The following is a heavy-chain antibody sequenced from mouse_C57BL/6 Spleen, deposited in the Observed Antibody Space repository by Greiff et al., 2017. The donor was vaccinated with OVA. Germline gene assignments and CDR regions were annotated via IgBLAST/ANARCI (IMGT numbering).Heavy chain of an antibody. CDR3: ARHSDYDGRDYYAMDY. V-gene: IGHV5-6*01. Sequence: EVQGVESGGDLVKPGGSLKLSCAASGFTFSSYGMSWVRQTPDKRLEWVATISSGGSYTYYPDSVKGRFTISRDNAKNTLYLQMSSLKSEDTAMYYCARHSDYDGRDYYAMDYWGQGTSVTVSS. CDR2: ISSGGSYT. D-gene: IGHD2-4*01. CDR1: GFTFSSYG. J-gene: IGHJ4*01.